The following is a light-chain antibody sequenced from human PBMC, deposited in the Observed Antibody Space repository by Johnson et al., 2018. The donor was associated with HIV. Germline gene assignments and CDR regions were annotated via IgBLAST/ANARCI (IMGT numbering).Light chain of an antibody. V-gene: IGLV1-51*02. CDR2: EDD. Sequence: QSVLTQPPSVSAAPGQKVTISCSGSSSNIGKNHVSWYQQFPGTAPKLLVYEDDKRPSDIPDRFSGSKSGTSATLGITGLRPGDEADYYCGTWDSNLSVGFVSCTGTKVTVL. J-gene: IGLJ1*01. CDR1: SSNIGKNH. CDR3: GTWDSNLSVGFV.